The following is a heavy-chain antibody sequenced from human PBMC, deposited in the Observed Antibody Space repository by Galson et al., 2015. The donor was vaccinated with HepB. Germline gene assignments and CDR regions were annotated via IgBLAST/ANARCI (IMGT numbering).Heavy chain of an antibody. V-gene: IGHV1-3*01. CDR3: ARWRFGEFDYYFDY. CDR1: GYIFSNYP. CDR2: INADNGNT. J-gene: IGHJ4*02. D-gene: IGHD3-10*01. Sequence: SVKVSCKASGYIFSNYPIHWVRQAPGQRLEWMAWINADNGNTKYLQKFQGRVTITRDTSASTVHMEVSSLTSEDTAVYYCARWRFGEFDYYFDYWGQGTLVTVSS.